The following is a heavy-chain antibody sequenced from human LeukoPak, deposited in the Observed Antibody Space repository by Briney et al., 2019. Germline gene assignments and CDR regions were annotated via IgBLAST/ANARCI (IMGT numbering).Heavy chain of an antibody. D-gene: IGHD5-18*01. V-gene: IGHV3-74*01. J-gene: IGHJ3*02. Sequence: GGSLRLSCVASGFTFSNYWIHWVRQAPGKGLVWFSRINSDGGGTRYADFVKGRFTISRDNAKNSLYLQMNSLRAEDMALYYCAKGGTAMVQSGAFDTWGQGTMVTVSS. CDR1: GFTFSNYW. CDR2: INSDGGGT. CDR3: AKGGTAMVQSGAFDT.